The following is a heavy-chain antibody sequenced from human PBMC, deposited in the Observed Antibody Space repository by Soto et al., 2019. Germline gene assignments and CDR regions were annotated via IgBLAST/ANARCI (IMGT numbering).Heavy chain of an antibody. CDR3: ARASISDQLLGGWYYYYYGMDV. Sequence: GGSLRLSCVASGLTVRGKRYIAWVRPAPGKGPEWVLGVYDLDGTYYADSVKGRFTISRDNAKNSLYLQMNSLRAEDTAVYYCARASISDQLLGGWYYYYYGMDVWGQGTTVTVSS. CDR2: VYDLDGT. CDR1: GLTVRGKRY. V-gene: IGHV3-66*01. J-gene: IGHJ6*02. D-gene: IGHD2-2*01.